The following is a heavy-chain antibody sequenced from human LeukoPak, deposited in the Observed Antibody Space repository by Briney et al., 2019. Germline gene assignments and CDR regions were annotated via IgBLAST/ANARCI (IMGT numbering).Heavy chain of an antibody. Sequence: GGSLRLSCAASGFAFTDFYMSWIRQAPGKGLEWLSDISRSSTDTNYADSVKGRFTISRDNAKNSLFLQLNSLRAEDTAVYYCARKTYYYDSGSYSKSYYFDYWGQGTLVTVSS. D-gene: IGHD3-10*01. V-gene: IGHV3-11*06. J-gene: IGHJ4*02. CDR3: ARKTYYYDSGSYSKSYYFDY. CDR2: ISRSSTDT. CDR1: GFAFTDFY.